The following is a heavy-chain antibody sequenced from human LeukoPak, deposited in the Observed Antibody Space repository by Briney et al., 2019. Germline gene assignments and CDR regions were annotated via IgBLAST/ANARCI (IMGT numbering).Heavy chain of an antibody. D-gene: IGHD1-26*01. CDR1: GFTFSNYS. V-gene: IGHV3-23*01. CDR2: ISGSTGST. J-gene: IGHJ4*02. CDR3: AKGPVSAIVGATTLDC. Sequence: GGSLRLSCAASGFTFSNYSMNWVRQAPGKGLEWVSLISGSTGSTYSADSAKGRFSISRDNSKNTVYLQMNSMRVDDTAVYYWAKGPVSAIVGATTLDCWGQGTLVTAPS.